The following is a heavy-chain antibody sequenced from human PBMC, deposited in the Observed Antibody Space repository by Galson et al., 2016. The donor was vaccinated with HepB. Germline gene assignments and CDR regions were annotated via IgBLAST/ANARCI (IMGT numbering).Heavy chain of an antibody. CDR2: ISGSGTSP. CDR3: ARASGSYFHWFFDL. J-gene: IGHJ2*01. CDR1: GFTFTDSA. V-gene: IGHV3-23*01. Sequence: SLRLSCAASGFTFTDSAMAWVRQAPGEWPEWVSVISGSGTSPYYAESVKGRFTISRANYKNTVFLQMNRLRADDTAVYYCARASGSYFHWFFDLWGRGTLVSVSS. D-gene: IGHD3-10*01.